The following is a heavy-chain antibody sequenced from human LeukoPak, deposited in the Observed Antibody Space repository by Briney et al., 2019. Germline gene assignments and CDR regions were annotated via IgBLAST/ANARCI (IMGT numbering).Heavy chain of an antibody. D-gene: IGHD6-19*01. V-gene: IGHV1-18*01. Sequence: APVKVSCKASGYSFTSYGITWVRHAPGQGLEWMGWINPYNGNTNYAQKLQGRVTMTTDTSTSTAYMDLRSLRSDDAAVYYCARERSGWFFSNWGQGTLVTVSS. CDR1: GYSFTSYG. J-gene: IGHJ4*02. CDR3: ARERSGWFFSN. CDR2: INPYNGNT.